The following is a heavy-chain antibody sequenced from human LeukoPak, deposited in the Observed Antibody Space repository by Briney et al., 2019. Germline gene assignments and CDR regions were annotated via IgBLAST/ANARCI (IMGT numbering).Heavy chain of an antibody. CDR3: ARDCSGDSSGYYSLDAFDI. J-gene: IGHJ3*02. D-gene: IGHD3-22*01. CDR2: ISSSGSTI. CDR1: GFTFSSYE. V-gene: IGHV3-48*03. Sequence: GGSLRLSCAASGFTFSSYEVNWVRQAPGKGLEWVSYISSSGSTIYYAVSVKGRFTISRDNAKNSLYLQMNSLRAEDTAVYYCARDCSGDSSGYYSLDAFDIWGQGTVVSVSS.